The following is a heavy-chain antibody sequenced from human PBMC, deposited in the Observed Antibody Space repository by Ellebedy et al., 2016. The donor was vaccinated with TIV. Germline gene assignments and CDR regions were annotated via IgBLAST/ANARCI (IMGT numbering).Heavy chain of an antibody. J-gene: IGHJ6*02. CDR2: IIPAFGSA. CDR1: GGSFSSFA. Sequence: ASVKVSCKAFGGSFSSFAVSWVRQAPGQGLEWIGGIIPAFGSANYAQKFQGRVTITADMSTSTAYMELSGLRAGQTAVYYCASRAVGTSHHFYYYFGLDVWGQGTTVTVSS. CDR3: ASRAVGTSHHFYYYFGLDV. V-gene: IGHV1-69*06. D-gene: IGHD7-27*01.